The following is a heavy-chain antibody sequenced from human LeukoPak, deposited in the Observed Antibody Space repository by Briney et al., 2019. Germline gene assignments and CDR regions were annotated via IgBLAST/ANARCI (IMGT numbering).Heavy chain of an antibody. Sequence: GGTLRLSCAASGFTFSSYGMSRVRQAPGRGLEWVSAISGSGGSTYYADSVKGRFTISRDNAKNAVYLQMNSLRAEDTAVYYCVRDERLWTLDWWGQGTLVSVSS. CDR3: VRDERLWTLDW. J-gene: IGHJ4*02. V-gene: IGHV3-23*01. CDR1: GFTFSSYG. D-gene: IGHD1-1*01. CDR2: ISGSGGST.